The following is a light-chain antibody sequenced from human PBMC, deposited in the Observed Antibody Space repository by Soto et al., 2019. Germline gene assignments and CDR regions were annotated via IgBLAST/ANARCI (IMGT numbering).Light chain of an antibody. V-gene: IGLV2-14*01. Sequence: QSALTQPASVSGSPGQSITMSSTGTSSDVGGYNYVSWYQQHPGKAPKLMIYEVTNRPSGVSNRFSGSKSGNTASLTISGLQAEDEAEYFCTSYTSSSTVVFGGGTKLTVL. CDR1: SSDVGGYNY. J-gene: IGLJ2*01. CDR3: TSYTSSSTVV. CDR2: EVT.